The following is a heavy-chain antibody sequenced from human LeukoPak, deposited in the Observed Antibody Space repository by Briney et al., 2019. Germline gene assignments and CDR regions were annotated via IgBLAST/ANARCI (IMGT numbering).Heavy chain of an antibody. CDR3: ARGEQYGSGTVQFDY. Sequence: SETLSLTCTVSGGSISSYYWSWIRQPAGKGLEWIGRIYSSGSTNYNPSLKSRVTMSVDTSKNQFSLSLTSVTAADTAVYYCARGEQYGSGTVQFDYWGQGTLVTVSS. D-gene: IGHD3-10*01. CDR2: IYSSGST. J-gene: IGHJ4*02. V-gene: IGHV4-4*07. CDR1: GGSISSYY.